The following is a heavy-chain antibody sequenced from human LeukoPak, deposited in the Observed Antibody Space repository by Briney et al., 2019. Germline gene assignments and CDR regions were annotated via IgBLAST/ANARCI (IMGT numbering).Heavy chain of an antibody. CDR1: GGSFSGYY. D-gene: IGHD6-13*01. Sequence: SETLSLTCAVYGGSFSGYYWSWIRQPPGKGPEWIGEINHSGSTNYNPSLKSRVTISVDTSKNQFSLKLSSVTAADTAVYYCARRIAATKDWGQGTLVTVSS. CDR3: ARRIAATKD. J-gene: IGHJ4*02. CDR2: INHSGST. V-gene: IGHV4-34*01.